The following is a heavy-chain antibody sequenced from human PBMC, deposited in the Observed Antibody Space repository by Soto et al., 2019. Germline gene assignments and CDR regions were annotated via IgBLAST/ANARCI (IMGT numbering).Heavy chain of an antibody. D-gene: IGHD3-10*01. CDR2: IYYSGST. Sequence: SETLSLTCTVSGGSISSSSYYWGWIRQPPGKGLEWIGSIYYSGSTYYNPSLKSRVTISVDTSKNQFSLKLSSVTAADTAVYYCARHGSGSYYKEVDYYYYYGMDVWGQGTTVTVSS. CDR1: GGSISSSSYY. CDR3: ARHGSGSYYKEVDYYYYYGMDV. V-gene: IGHV4-39*01. J-gene: IGHJ6*02.